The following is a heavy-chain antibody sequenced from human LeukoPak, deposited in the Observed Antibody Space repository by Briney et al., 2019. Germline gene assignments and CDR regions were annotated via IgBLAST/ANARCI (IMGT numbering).Heavy chain of an antibody. J-gene: IGHJ4*02. CDR2: IIPILGIA. CDR3: ARGSSSLYLFDY. V-gene: IGHV1-69*04. D-gene: IGHD6-13*01. Sequence: SVKVSCKASGGTFSSYAISWVRQAPGQGLEWMGRIIPILGIANYAQKFQGRVTITADKSTSTAYMELSSLRSEDTAVYYCARGSSSLYLFDYWGQGTLVTASS. CDR1: GGTFSSYA.